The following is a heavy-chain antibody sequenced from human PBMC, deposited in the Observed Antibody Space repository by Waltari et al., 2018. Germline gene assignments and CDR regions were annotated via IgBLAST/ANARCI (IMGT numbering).Heavy chain of an antibody. CDR2: IYYSGST. CDR1: GGSISSSSYY. Sequence: QLQLQESGPGLVKPSETLSLTCTVSGGSISSSSYYWGWIRQPPGKGLEWIGSIYYSGSTYYNPPLKSRVTISVDTSKNQFSLKLSSVTAADTAVYYCASLSIQGAFDIWGQGTMVTVSS. J-gene: IGHJ3*02. CDR3: ASLSIQGAFDI. V-gene: IGHV4-39*01. D-gene: IGHD6-6*01.